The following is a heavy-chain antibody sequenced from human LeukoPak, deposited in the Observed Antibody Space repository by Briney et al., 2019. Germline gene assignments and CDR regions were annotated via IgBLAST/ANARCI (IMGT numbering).Heavy chain of an antibody. CDR3: ARDGGYSYGYYYYGMDV. Sequence: GGSLRLSCAASGFAFSSYWMSWVRQAPGKGLEWVANIKQDGSEKYYVDSVKGRFTISRDNAKNSLYLRMNSLRAEDTAVYYCARDGGYSYGYYYYGMDVWGQGTTVTVSS. J-gene: IGHJ6*02. CDR1: GFAFSSYW. CDR2: IKQDGSEK. V-gene: IGHV3-7*01. D-gene: IGHD5-18*01.